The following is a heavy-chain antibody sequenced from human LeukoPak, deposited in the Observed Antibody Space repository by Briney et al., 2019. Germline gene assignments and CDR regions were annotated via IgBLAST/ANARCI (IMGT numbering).Heavy chain of an antibody. CDR2: ITPIFGTA. D-gene: IGHD2-2*02. J-gene: IGHJ6*02. V-gene: IGHV1-69*13. CDR1: GGTFSSYA. Sequence: ATVKVSCEASGGTFSSYAISWVRQAPGQGLEWMGGITPIFGTANYAQKFQGRVTITADESTSTAYMELSSLRSEDTAVYYCASPRYCSSTSCYNYGMDVWGQGTTVTVSS. CDR3: ASPRYCSSTSCYNYGMDV.